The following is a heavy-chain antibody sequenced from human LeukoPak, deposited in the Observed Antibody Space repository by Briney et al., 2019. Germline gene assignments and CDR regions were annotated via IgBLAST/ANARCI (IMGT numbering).Heavy chain of an antibody. V-gene: IGHV4-34*01. CDR3: ARGVLRYCTNGVCYFSPYYYMDV. J-gene: IGHJ6*03. CDR2: INHSGST. Sequence: SETLSLTCAVYGGSFSGYYWSWIRQPPGKGLEWIGEINHSGSTNYNPSLKSRVTISVDTSKNQFFLKLSSVTAADTAVYYCARGVLRYCTNGVCYFSPYYYMDVWGKGTTVTVSS. D-gene: IGHD2-8*01. CDR1: GGSFSGYY.